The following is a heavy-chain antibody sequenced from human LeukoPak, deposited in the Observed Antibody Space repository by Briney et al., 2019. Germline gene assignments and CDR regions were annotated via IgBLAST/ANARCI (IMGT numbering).Heavy chain of an antibody. CDR2: INPNNDGT. Sequence: ASVKVSCKASGYTFTGYYMHWVRQAPGQGREWMGWINPNNDGTNYAQKFQGRVTMTRDTSINTAYMELSRLRSDDTAVYYCARDLDSSGYDFRGFDPWGQGTLVTVSS. CDR1: GYTFTGYY. V-gene: IGHV1-2*02. J-gene: IGHJ5*02. CDR3: ARDLDSSGYDFRGFDP. D-gene: IGHD3-22*01.